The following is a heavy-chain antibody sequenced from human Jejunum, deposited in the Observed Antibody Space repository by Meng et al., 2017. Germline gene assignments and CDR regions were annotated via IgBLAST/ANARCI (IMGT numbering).Heavy chain of an antibody. Sequence: QVQLHGSGPGLVKPWGTLSLTCAVSGDSISSSYWWSWVRQSPGKGLEWIGEIYHSGTTNYNPSLKSRVTLSVDKSKNQFSLNLSSVTAADTAVYFCARDFEALNGVWGQGTLVTVSS. CDR1: GDSISSSYW. CDR2: IYHSGTT. CDR3: ARDFEALNGV. V-gene: IGHV4-4*02. D-gene: IGHD2-8*01. J-gene: IGHJ1*01.